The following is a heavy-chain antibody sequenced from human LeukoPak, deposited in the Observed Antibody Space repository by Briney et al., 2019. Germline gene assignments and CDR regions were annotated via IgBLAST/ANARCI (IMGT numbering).Heavy chain of an antibody. CDR3: AAHVDTAMVVAAYYFDY. Sequence: GASVTVSCKASGFTFTSSAVQWVRQARGQRLEWIGWIVVGSGNTNYARKFQERVTITRDMSTSTAYMELSSLRSEDTAVYYCAAHVDTAMVVAAYYFDYWGQGTLVTVSS. CDR2: IVVGSGNT. D-gene: IGHD5-18*01. V-gene: IGHV1-58*01. CDR1: GFTFTSSA. J-gene: IGHJ4*02.